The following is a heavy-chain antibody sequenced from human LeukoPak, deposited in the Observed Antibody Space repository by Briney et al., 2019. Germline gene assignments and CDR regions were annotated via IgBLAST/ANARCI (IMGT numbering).Heavy chain of an antibody. CDR1: GYTFTSYD. J-gene: IGHJ2*01. V-gene: IGHV1-8*01. CDR2: TNPNSGNT. D-gene: IGHD3-10*01. CDR3: ARVLRRGPMVRGVKWYFDL. Sequence: ASVKVSCKASGYTFTSYDINWVRQATGQGLEWMGWTNPNSGNTGYAQKFQGRVTMTRNTSISTAYMELSSLRSEDTAVYYCARVLRRGPMVRGVKWYFDLWGRGTLVTVSS.